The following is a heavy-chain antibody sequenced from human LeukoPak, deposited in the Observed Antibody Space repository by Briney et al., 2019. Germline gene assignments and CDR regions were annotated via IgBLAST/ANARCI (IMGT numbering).Heavy chain of an antibody. CDR2: ISPYNGNT. D-gene: IGHD3-3*01. CDR1: GYTFITYG. V-gene: IGHV1-18*01. Sequence: ASVKVSCKASGYTFITYGISWVRQAPGQGLEWMGWISPYNGNTKYAQKVQGRVTLTTDTSTSTAYMELGSLRSEDTAVYYCARSLFRFLEWSYRSYYYYYMDVWGKGTTVTVSS. J-gene: IGHJ6*03. CDR3: ARSLFRFLEWSYRSYYYYYMDV.